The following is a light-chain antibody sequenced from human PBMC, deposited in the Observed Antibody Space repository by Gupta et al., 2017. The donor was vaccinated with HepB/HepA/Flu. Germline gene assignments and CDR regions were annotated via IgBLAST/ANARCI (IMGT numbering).Light chain of an antibody. Sequence: QSAPPVESSPSASTTSHCILSKNIYIYLDWYQQKPGQAPRLLMYERSNRATGIPDRFSGSGSGTDFALTISSVEAEDFGVYYCNQGSHWPWTFGQGTKLEMK. V-gene: IGKV3-11*01. CDR2: ERS. CDR1: KNIYIY. J-gene: IGKJ1*01. CDR3: NQGSHWPWT.